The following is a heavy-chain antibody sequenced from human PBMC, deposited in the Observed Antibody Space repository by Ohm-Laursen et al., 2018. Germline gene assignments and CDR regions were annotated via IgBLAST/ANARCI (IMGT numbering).Heavy chain of an antibody. CDR3: ARDWSDYSNYGWFDP. D-gene: IGHD4-11*01. J-gene: IGHJ5*02. V-gene: IGHV4-59*01. CDR2: IYYSGST. CDR1: GGSISSYS. Sequence: TLSLTCTVSGGSISSYSWSWIRQPPGKGLEWIGYIYYSGSTNYNPSLKSRVTISVDTSKNQFSLKLTSVTAADTAMYFCARDWSDYSNYGWFDPWGLGTLVTVSS.